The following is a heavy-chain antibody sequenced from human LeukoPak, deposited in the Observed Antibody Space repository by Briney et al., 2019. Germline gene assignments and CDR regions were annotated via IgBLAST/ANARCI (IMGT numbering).Heavy chain of an antibody. CDR1: GFTFSTYA. J-gene: IGHJ2*01. CDR2: ISGSGDST. Sequence: GGSLRLSCAASGFTFSTYAMTWVRQAPGKGLEWVSTISGSGDSTYYADSVKGRFTVSRDNSKNTLYLQMNSLRAEDTAIYYCAKDSSRDGYNWNWYFDLRGRGTLVTVSS. V-gene: IGHV3-23*01. CDR3: AKDSSRDGYNWNWYFDL. D-gene: IGHD5-24*01.